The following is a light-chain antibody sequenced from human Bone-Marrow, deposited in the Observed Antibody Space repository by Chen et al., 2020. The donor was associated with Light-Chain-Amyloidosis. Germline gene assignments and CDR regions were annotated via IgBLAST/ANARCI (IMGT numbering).Light chain of an antibody. CDR3: AAWDDSLSIWV. V-gene: IGLV1-47*01. CDR1: SSTIGNNY. J-gene: IGLJ3*02. CDR2: NNS. Sequence: QSVLTQPPSASGTPGQRVIISCSGSSSTIGNNYVSWYQQLPGTAPQLLIYNNSQRPSGGPDRISGSKSGTSASLAISGLRSEDESDYYCAAWDDSLSIWVFGGGTKVTVL.